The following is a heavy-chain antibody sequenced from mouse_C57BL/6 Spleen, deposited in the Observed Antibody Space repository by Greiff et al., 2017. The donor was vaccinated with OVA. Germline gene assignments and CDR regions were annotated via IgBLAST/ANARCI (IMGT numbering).Heavy chain of an antibody. J-gene: IGHJ4*01. V-gene: IGHV1-53*01. CDR2: INPSNGGT. CDR1: GYTFTSYW. Sequence: QVQLQQPGTELVKPGASVKLSCKASGYTFTSYWMHWVKQRPGQGLEWIGNINPSNGGTNYNEKFKSKATLTVDKSSSTAYMQLSSLTSEDSAVYYCARRRIYYDNDVYAMDYWGQGTTVTVSS. D-gene: IGHD2-4*01. CDR3: ARRRIYYDNDVYAMDY.